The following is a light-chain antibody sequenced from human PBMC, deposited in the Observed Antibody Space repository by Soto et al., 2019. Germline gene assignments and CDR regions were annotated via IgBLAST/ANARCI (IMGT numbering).Light chain of an antibody. CDR3: QKYNSWPPIT. CDR2: DAS. V-gene: IGKV3-15*01. CDR1: ESVSRN. J-gene: IGKJ5*01. Sequence: EIVLTQSPVTLSVSPGERATLSCRASESVSRNLAWYQQKPGQAPRLLIYDASKRATGIPDRFSGGGSGTEFTLTISRLQSEDFVVYYCQKYNSWPPITFGQGTRLEIK.